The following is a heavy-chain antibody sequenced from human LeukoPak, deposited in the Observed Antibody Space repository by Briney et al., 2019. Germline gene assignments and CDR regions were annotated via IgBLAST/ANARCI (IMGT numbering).Heavy chain of an antibody. D-gene: IGHD5-24*01. V-gene: IGHV3-7*04. CDR2: IKQDGSKK. J-gene: IGHJ4*02. Sequence: GGSLRLSCAASGFSFSTQRMHWVRQAPGKGLVWVANIKQDGSKKSYVDSVKGRFTISRDNAKNSLYLQMNSLRAEDTAIYYCTRVGYIDEGIDYWGQGTLVTVSS. CDR1: GFSFSTQR. CDR3: TRVGYIDEGIDY.